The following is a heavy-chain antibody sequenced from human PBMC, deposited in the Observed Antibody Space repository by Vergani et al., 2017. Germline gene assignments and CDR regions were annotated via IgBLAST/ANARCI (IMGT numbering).Heavy chain of an antibody. Sequence: QVQLVESGGGVVQPGRSLRLSCAASGFTFNQYGMHWVRQAPGKGLEWVAVTWYDGNNKQYADSVKGRFTISRDNSKSTLYLQMNSLRTEDTAVYYCATKSCGTPGCQIGYFREWGQGTLVTVFS. CDR1: GFTFNQYG. CDR2: TWYDGNNK. J-gene: IGHJ1*01. CDR3: ATKSCGTPGCQIGYFRE. D-gene: IGHD1-1*01. V-gene: IGHV3-33*01.